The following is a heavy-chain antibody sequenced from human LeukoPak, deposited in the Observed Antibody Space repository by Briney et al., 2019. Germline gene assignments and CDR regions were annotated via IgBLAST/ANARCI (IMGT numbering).Heavy chain of an antibody. CDR1: GFTFDDYA. J-gene: IGHJ3*02. CDR2: ISWISGSI. D-gene: IGHD2-21*01. Sequence: GRSLRLSCAASGFTFDDYAMHWVRQAPGKGLEWVSGISWISGSIGYADSVKGRFTISRDNAKNSLYLQMNSLRAEDTALYYCAKDMDPSSSLGWVDAFDIWGQGTMVTVSS. CDR3: AKDMDPSSSLGWVDAFDI. V-gene: IGHV3-9*01.